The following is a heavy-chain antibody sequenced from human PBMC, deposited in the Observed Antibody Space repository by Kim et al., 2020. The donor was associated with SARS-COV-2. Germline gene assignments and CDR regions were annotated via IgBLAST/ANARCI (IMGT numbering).Heavy chain of an antibody. D-gene: IGHD6-6*01. CDR3: VKYCTSSCHSYYYSYLDV. CDR1: GFTFGGYA. Sequence: GGSLRLSCAASGFTFGGYAMHWVRQAPGKGLEWVSGICWNGGSIVYADSVTGSFNIRIDNAKDSLYIQLYRLMASVTALYYCVKYCTSSCHSYYYSYLDV. J-gene: IGHJ6*03. CDR2: ICWNGGSI. V-gene: IGHV3-9*01.